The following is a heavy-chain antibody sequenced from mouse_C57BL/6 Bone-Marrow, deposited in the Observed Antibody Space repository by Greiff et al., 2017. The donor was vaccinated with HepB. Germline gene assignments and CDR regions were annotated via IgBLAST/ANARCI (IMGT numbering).Heavy chain of an antibody. J-gene: IGHJ3*01. CDR1: RFTFSDYG. CDR2: ISSGSSTI. V-gene: IGHV5-17*01. Sequence: EVMLVESGGGLVKPGGSLKLSCAASRFTFSDYGMHWVRQAPEKGLEWVAYISSGSSTIYYADTVKGRFTISRDNAKNTLFLQMTSLRSEDTAMYDCARRVYSYWGQGTLVTVSA. CDR3: ARRVYSY.